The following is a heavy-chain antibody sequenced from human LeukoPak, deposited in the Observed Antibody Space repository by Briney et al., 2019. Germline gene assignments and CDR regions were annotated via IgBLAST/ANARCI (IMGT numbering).Heavy chain of an antibody. J-gene: IGHJ4*02. CDR2: VKSRGAGETT. D-gene: IGHD3-10*01. CDR3: TLIQGWGSGSYYLDY. V-gene: IGHV3-15*01. Sequence: KTGGSLRLSCVAPGFSISNAWMSWVRQALGKGLEWAGRVKSRGAGETTDYAAPVKGRFTISRDDSKNTLYLQMNSLKTEDTAVYYCTLIQGWGSGSYYLDYWGQGTLVIVSS. CDR1: GFSISNAW.